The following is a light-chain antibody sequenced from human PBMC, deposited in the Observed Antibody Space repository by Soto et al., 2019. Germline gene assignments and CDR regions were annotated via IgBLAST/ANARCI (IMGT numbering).Light chain of an antibody. CDR3: QSHDSSLHASV. CDR2: GNT. CDR1: SSNIGAGYD. J-gene: IGLJ1*01. V-gene: IGLV1-40*01. Sequence: QSVLTQPPSVSGAPGQRVTISCTGSSSNIGAGYDVHWYLQLPGTAPKLLIYGNTNRPSGVPDRFSGSKSGSSASLAITGLQAEYEADYYCQSHDSSLHASVFGPGTKVTVL.